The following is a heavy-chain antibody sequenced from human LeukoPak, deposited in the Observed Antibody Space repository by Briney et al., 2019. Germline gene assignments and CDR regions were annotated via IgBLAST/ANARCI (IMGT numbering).Heavy chain of an antibody. J-gene: IGHJ3*01. CDR2: IKPGGDCT. V-gene: IGHV1-46*01. Sequence: ASVKVSCTASGSTFTNYYIHWVRQAPGQGLEWMGVIKPGGDCTSSARIFQGRVYMTSDTSTSTVYMELSGLRSDDTAVYYCARVRDGYNDAYDVWGQGTMVTVPS. CDR3: ARVRDGYNDAYDV. CDR1: GSTFTNYY. D-gene: IGHD5-24*01.